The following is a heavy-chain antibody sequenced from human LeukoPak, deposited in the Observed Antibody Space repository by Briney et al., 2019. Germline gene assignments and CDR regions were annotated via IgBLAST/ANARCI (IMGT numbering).Heavy chain of an antibody. CDR3: VRDASYCSGGSCYTAECFQD. D-gene: IGHD2-15*01. CDR1: GFTFSNYA. J-gene: IGHJ1*01. Sequence: GGSLRLSCAASGFTFSNYAMTWVRQAPGKGLEWVAVISYDGRNTFNADSVKGRFTISRDNSENTLYLQMNSLRAEDTAVYYCVRDASYCSGGSCYTAECFQDWGQGTLVTVSS. CDR2: ISYDGRNT. V-gene: IGHV3-30*04.